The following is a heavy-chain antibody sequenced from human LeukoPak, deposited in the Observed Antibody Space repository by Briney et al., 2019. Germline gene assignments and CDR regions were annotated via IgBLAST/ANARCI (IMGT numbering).Heavy chain of an antibody. Sequence: GASVKVSCKASGYSFSDYSMHWVRQAPGQGLEWMGRINPNSGGTSYAQNFQGRVTMTRDTSISTTYMELSGLTSDDMAVYYCARGGSGSGYLYYFDYWGQGTLASVSS. CDR2: INPNSGGT. CDR1: GYSFSDYS. CDR3: ARGGSGSGYLYYFDY. J-gene: IGHJ4*02. D-gene: IGHD3-10*01. V-gene: IGHV1-2*06.